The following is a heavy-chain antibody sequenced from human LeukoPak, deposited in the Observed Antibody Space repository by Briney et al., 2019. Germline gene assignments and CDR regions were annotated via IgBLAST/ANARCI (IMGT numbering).Heavy chain of an antibody. CDR3: ARLGGSNGAFDI. CDR1: GGTFSSYA. V-gene: IGHV1-69*13. J-gene: IGHJ3*02. CDR2: IIPIFGTA. Sequence: SVKVSCKASGGTFSSYAISWVRQAPGQGLEWMGGIIPIFGTANYAQKFQGRVTITADESTSTAYMELSSLRSEDTAVYYCARLGGSNGAFDIWGQGTMVTVSS. D-gene: IGHD1-26*01.